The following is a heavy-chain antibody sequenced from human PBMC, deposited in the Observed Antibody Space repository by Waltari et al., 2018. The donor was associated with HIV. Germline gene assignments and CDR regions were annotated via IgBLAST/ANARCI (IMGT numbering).Heavy chain of an antibody. CDR2: IDPNRGNP. J-gene: IGHJ5*02. Sequence: QVQLVQSGAEVKKPGASVKVSCKASGYTFTSYDINWVRQATGQGLEWMGWIDPNRGNPGYAQKFQGRVTMTRNTSISTAYMELSSLRSEDTAVYYCARGEVVPAARGWFDPWGQGTLVTVSS. CDR1: GYTFTSYD. D-gene: IGHD2-2*01. CDR3: ARGEVVPAARGWFDP. V-gene: IGHV1-8*01.